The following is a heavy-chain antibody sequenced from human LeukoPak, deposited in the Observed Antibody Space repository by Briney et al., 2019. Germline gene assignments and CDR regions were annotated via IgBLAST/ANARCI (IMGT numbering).Heavy chain of an antibody. CDR2: INHSGST. CDR1: GFTFSSYS. J-gene: IGHJ5*02. D-gene: IGHD5-18*01. CDR3: AREADTAMAPGDNWFDP. V-gene: IGHV4-34*01. Sequence: GSLRLSCAASGFTFSSYSMNWVRQAPGKGLEWIGEINHSGSTNYNPSLKSRVTISVDTSKKQFSLKLSSVTAADTAVYYCAREADTAMAPGDNWFDPWGQGTLVTVSS.